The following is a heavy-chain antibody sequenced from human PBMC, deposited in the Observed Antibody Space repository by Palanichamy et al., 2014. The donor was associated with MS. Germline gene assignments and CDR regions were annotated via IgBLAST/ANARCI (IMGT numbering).Heavy chain of an antibody. V-gene: IGHV3-23*01. D-gene: IGHD6-6*01. J-gene: IGHJ6*02. CDR2: ISATGGST. CDR1: GFTFSSYA. CDR3: AKSWGRSSLVGMDV. Sequence: EVQLLESGGGLVQPGGSLRLSCAASGFTFSSYAMNWVRQAPGKGLQWVSGISATGGSTYYADSVKGRFTISRDNSKNTLYLQMNSLTAEDTAVYYCAKSWGRSSLVGMDVWGQGTTVTVSS.